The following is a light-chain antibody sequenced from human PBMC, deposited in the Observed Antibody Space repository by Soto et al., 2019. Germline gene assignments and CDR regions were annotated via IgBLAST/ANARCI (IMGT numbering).Light chain of an antibody. CDR3: GSYAGSSNYV. J-gene: IGLJ1*01. V-gene: IGLV2-23*01. CDR1: SSDVGGYNY. CDR2: EGS. Sequence: QSVLTQPASVSGSPGQSITISCTGTSSDVGGYNYVSWYQQHPGKAPKLLIYEGSKRPSGVSNRFSGSKSGNTASLTISGIPDADEADYQCGSYAGSSNYVFGTGTKVTVL.